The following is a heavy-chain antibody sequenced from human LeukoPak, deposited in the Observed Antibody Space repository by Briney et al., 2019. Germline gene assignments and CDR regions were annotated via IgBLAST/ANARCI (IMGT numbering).Heavy chain of an antibody. CDR3: ARDLVL. CDR1: GFAFSTYG. D-gene: IGHD3-10*01. CDR2: ISSSSTYI. V-gene: IGHV3-21*01. Sequence: GGSLRLPCAASGFAFSTYGMNWVRQAPGKGPEWVSSISSSSTYIFYADSVKGRFTISRDNAQNSLYLQMNSLRAEDTAVYYCARDLVLGGQGTLVTVSS. J-gene: IGHJ4*02.